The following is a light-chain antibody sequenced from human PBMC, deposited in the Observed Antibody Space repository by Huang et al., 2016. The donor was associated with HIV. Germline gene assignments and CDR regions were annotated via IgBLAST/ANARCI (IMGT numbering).Light chain of an antibody. J-gene: IGKJ5*01. CDR1: QDITTC. CDR2: GAS. V-gene: IGKV1-9*01. Sequence: IQLTQSPPSVSASIGDSVTFTCRASQDITTCLAWYQQKPGRAPQLLISGASTLQNEVPSRFRGSGSGTDFTLTISSLQPEDIATYYCQQLTTYPITFGPGTRLEIK. CDR3: QQLTTYPIT.